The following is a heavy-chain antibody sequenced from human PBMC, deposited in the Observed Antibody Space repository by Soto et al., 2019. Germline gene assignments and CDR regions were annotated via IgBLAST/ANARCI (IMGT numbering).Heavy chain of an antibody. CDR1: GFTLSSHV. Sequence: GGSLRLSCAASGFTLSSHVMYWVRRSPGMRLEWVAILSNEGSGPYYADSVRGRLTVSRDNSKNTLDLQMNSLRVDDTAIYYCARAIATGSHGRGYLDRWGQGTLVTVSS. J-gene: IGHJ4*02. CDR3: ARAIATGSHGRGYLDR. V-gene: IGHV3-30*04. CDR2: LSNEGSGP. D-gene: IGHD2-15*01.